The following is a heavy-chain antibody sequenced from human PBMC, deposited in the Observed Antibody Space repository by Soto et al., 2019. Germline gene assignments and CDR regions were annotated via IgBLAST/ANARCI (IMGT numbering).Heavy chain of an antibody. Sequence: GASVKVCCRASGYTFTSYGISWVRQAPGQGLEWMGWISAYNGNTNYAQKLQGRVTMTTDTSTSTAYMELRSLRSDDTAVYYCARDSCSGGSCYLAHGMDVWGQGTTVTVSS. CDR3: ARDSCSGGSCYLAHGMDV. J-gene: IGHJ6*02. D-gene: IGHD2-15*01. CDR1: GYTFTSYG. CDR2: ISAYNGNT. V-gene: IGHV1-18*04.